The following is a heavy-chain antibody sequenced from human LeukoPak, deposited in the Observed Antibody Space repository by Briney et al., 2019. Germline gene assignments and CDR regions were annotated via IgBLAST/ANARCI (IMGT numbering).Heavy chain of an antibody. D-gene: IGHD2-2*02. J-gene: IGHJ4*02. CDR1: GFTFSSYS. CDR3: ARDLLSIVVVPAAIATGGD. CDR2: ISSSSSTI. Sequence: GGSLRLSCAASGFTFSSYSMNWVRQAPGKGLEWVSYISSSSSTIYYADSVKGRFTISRDNAKNSLYLQMNSLRAEDTAVYYCARDLLSIVVVPAAIATGGDWGQGTLVTVSP. V-gene: IGHV3-48*01.